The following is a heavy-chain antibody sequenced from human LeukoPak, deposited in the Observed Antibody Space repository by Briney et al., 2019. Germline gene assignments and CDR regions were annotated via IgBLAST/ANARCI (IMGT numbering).Heavy chain of an antibody. J-gene: IGHJ4*02. CDR3: ARGLGDYVWGSYPDFDY. D-gene: IGHD3-16*02. Sequence: ASVKVSCKASGYTFTSDAMNWVRQAPGQGLELMGRSNTNTGNPTYAQVFTGRFVFSLDTSVSTAYLQISSLKAEDTAVYYCARGLGDYVWGSYPDFDYWGQGTLVTVSS. CDR1: GYTFTSDA. CDR2: SNTNTGNP. V-gene: IGHV7-4-1*02.